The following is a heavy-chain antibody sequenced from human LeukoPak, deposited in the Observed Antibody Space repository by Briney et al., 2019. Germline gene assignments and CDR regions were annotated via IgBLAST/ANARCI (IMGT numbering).Heavy chain of an antibody. Sequence: GGSLRLSCAASVFTFSNAWMNWVRQAPRNGQEWVGRIKSKTDGGTTDYAAPVKGRFTISRDDSKNTLYLQMNSLKTEDTAVYYCSTTYYYDSSEGYWGQGTLVTVSS. D-gene: IGHD3-22*01. CDR1: VFTFSNAW. V-gene: IGHV3-15*07. J-gene: IGHJ4*02. CDR3: STTYYYDSSEGY. CDR2: IKSKTDGGTT.